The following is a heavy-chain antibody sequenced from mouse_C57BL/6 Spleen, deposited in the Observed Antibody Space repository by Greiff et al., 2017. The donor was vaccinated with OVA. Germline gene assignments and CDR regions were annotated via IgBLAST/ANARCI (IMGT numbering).Heavy chain of an antibody. J-gene: IGHJ1*03. Sequence: EVMLVESGEGLVKPGGSLKLSCAASGFTFSSYAMSWVRQTPEKRLEWVAYISSGGDYIYYADTVKGRFTISRDNARNTLYLQMSSLKSEDTAMYYCTRAYYDGSSHWYCDVWGTGTTVTVSS. CDR1: GFTFSSYA. CDR2: ISSGGDYI. CDR3: TRAYYDGSSHWYCDV. D-gene: IGHD1-1*01. V-gene: IGHV5-9-1*02.